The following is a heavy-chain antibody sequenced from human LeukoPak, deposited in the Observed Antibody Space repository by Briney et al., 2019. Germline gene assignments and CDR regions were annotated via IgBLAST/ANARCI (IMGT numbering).Heavy chain of an antibody. J-gene: IGHJ4*02. CDR2: IIPIFGTA. Sequence: SVKVSCKASRGTFSSYAISWVRQATGQGLEWMGGIIPIFGTANYAQKFQGRVTITADESTSTAYMELSSLRSEDTAVYYCARDQGYCSGGSCHLFDYWGQGTLVTVFS. CDR3: ARDQGYCSGGSCHLFDY. D-gene: IGHD2-15*01. V-gene: IGHV1-69*01. CDR1: RGTFSSYA.